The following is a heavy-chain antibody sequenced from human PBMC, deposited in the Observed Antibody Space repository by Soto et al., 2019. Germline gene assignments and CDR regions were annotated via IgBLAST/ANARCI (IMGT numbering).Heavy chain of an antibody. CDR2: INYSGST. Sequence: SETLSLACIVSSGSMSSSLNHWGRLRTPPGKGLEWIGNINYSGSTYYNPSLQSRLTISVDTSNNQFSLTLSSVTAADTAVYYCAKLAGYCSGTSCYGHYSMDVWGKGTTVTVS. V-gene: IGHV4-39*01. CDR1: SGSMSSSLNH. D-gene: IGHD2-2*01. CDR3: AKLAGYCSGTSCYGHYSMDV. J-gene: IGHJ6*03.